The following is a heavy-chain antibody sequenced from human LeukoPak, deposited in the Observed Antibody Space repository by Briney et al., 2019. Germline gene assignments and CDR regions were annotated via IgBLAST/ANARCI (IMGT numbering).Heavy chain of an antibody. V-gene: IGHV3-15*01. D-gene: IGHD2/OR15-2a*01. CDR3: TTFYHEYSPY. CDR1: GFSFMNAW. J-gene: IGHJ4*02. CDR2: IKSNADGGTP. Sequence: GGSLRLSCAASGFSFMNAWMIWVRQAPGKGLEWVGRIKSNADGGTPDYAAPARGRVTISRDDSKNTLYLQMNSLKTEDTAVYYCTTFYHEYSPYWGRGTLVTVSS.